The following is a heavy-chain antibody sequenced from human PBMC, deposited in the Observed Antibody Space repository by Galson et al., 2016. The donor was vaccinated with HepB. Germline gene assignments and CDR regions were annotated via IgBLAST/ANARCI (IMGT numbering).Heavy chain of an antibody. Sequence: SLRLSCAASGFTFSSYWMSWVRQAPGKRLEWVANIKQDGSEKDYVDSVKGRFTISRDNPQNSVHLQTNSLRTGDTALYYGAKDILGTGSLNEGFEIRGQGTMVTVSS. CDR1: GFTFSSYW. CDR2: IKQDGSEK. D-gene: IGHD2-15*01. J-gene: IGHJ3*02. CDR3: AKDILGTGSLNEGFEI. V-gene: IGHV3-7*03.